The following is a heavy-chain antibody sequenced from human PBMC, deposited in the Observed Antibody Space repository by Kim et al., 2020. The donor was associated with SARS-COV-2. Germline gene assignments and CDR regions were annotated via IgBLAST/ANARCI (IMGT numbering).Heavy chain of an antibody. Sequence: GGSLRLSCAASGFTFSSYAMSWVRQAPGKGLEWVSAISGSGGSTYYADSVKGRFTISRDNSKNTLYLQMNSLRAEDTAVYYCAKDVFQWGPNSPNHSNRGPWGQGTLVTVSS. CDR1: GFTFSSYA. J-gene: IGHJ5*02. CDR2: ISGSGGST. V-gene: IGHV3-23*01. CDR3: AKDVFQWGPNSPNHSNRGP. D-gene: IGHD1-26*01.